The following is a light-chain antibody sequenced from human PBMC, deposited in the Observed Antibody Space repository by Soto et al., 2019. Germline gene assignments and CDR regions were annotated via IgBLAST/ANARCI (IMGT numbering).Light chain of an antibody. J-gene: IGLJ1*01. CDR3: SSYTTSSNDV. V-gene: IGLV2-14*01. Sequence: QSVLTQPASVSGSPGQSITISCTGTSSDVGSYNFVSWYQQLPGKAPKLMIYEVSNRPSGVSNRFSGSKSGNTASLTISGLQAEDEADYYCSSYTTSSNDVFGSGTKVTV. CDR2: EVS. CDR1: SSDVGSYNF.